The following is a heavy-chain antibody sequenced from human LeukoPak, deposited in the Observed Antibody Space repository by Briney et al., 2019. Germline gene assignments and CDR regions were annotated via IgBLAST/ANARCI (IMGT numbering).Heavy chain of an antibody. CDR2: INGDGSSI. V-gene: IGHV3-74*01. J-gene: IGHJ4*02. Sequence: PGEALRLSCGASGYTLSGYWMHWVRQAPGKGLVWVSRINGDGSSISYADSVKGRFTISRDNSKNTLYLQMNSLRAEDTAVYYCAKTYSGYDWGLDYWGQGTLVTVSS. CDR1: GYTLSGYW. CDR3: AKTYSGYDWGLDY. D-gene: IGHD5-12*01.